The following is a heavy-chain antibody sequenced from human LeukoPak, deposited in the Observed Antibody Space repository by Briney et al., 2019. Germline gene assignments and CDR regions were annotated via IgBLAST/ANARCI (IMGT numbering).Heavy chain of an antibody. Sequence: SETLSLTCTVSGGSISSYYWSWIRQPPGKGLEWIGYIYYSGSTNYKPSLKSRVTISVDTSKNQFSLKLGSVTAADTAVYYCARHIVGAISFDYWGQGTLVTVSS. CDR3: ARHIVGAISFDY. D-gene: IGHD1-26*01. CDR1: GGSISSYY. J-gene: IGHJ4*02. CDR2: IYYSGST. V-gene: IGHV4-59*01.